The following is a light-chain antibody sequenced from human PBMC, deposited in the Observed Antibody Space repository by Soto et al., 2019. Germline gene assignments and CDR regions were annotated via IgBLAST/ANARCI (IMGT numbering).Light chain of an antibody. Sequence: EIVLTHSPATLSLSPWEIATLSCGASQSVSSYLAWYQQKPGQAPRLLIYGASSRATGIPDRFSGSGSGADFILTISRLEPEDFAVYYCQQYGSSRTFGQGTKVDIK. V-gene: IGKV3-20*01. CDR1: QSVSSY. J-gene: IGKJ1*01. CDR2: GAS. CDR3: QQYGSSRT.